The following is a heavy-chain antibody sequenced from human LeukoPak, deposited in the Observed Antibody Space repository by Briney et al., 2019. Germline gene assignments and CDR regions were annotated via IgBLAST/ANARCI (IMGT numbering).Heavy chain of an antibody. CDR1: GGSFSGYY. Sequence: PSETLSLTCAVYGGSFSGYYWSWIRQPPGKGLEWIGEINHSGSTNYNPSLKSRVTISVDTSKNQFSLKLNSVTAADTAVYYCARKPSSSWSNWFDPWGQGTLVTVSS. D-gene: IGHD6-13*01. V-gene: IGHV4-34*01. J-gene: IGHJ5*02. CDR3: ARKPSSSWSNWFDP. CDR2: INHSGST.